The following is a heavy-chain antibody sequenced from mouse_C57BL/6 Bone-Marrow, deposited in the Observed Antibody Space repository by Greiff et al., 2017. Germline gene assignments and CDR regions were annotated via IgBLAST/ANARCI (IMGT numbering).Heavy chain of an antibody. J-gene: IGHJ3*01. D-gene: IGHD1-1*01. V-gene: IGHV2-3*01. CDR3: AKLPYYGSSSGCAY. CDR2: IWGDGST. CDR1: GFSFTSYG. Sequence: QVQLKESGPGLVAPSPSLSITCTVSGFSFTSYGLSWVRQPPGKGLEWLGVIWGDGSTIYHSALISRLTISKDNSKSEVFLKLNSLQHDDTATYYWAKLPYYGSSSGCAYGGRGTRATVTA.